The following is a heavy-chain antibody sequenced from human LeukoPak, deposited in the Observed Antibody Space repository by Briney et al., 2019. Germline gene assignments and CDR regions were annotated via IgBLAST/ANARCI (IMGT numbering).Heavy chain of an antibody. CDR2: INPNSGGT. Sequence: ASVNVSCKASGYTFTGYYMHWVRQAPGQGLEWMGWINPNSGGTNYAQKFQGRFTMTRDTSIGTAYVELSRLRSDDSAVYYCARVRAAAPYYYMDVWGKGTTVTVSS. J-gene: IGHJ6*03. V-gene: IGHV1-2*02. CDR3: ARVRAAAPYYYMDV. D-gene: IGHD6-13*01. CDR1: GYTFTGYY.